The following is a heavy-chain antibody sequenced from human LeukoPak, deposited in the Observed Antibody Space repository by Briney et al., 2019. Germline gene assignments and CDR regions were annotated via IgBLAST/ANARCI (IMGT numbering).Heavy chain of an antibody. CDR2: IYYSGST. J-gene: IGHJ6*03. CDR3: ARAASGYYMDV. V-gene: IGHV4-59*01. Sequence: SEPLSLTCTVSGGSISSYYWSWVRQPPGKELEWIGYIYYSGSTNYHLSLMSRVTISVDTSKNQFSLKMNSVTAADTAVYYCARAASGYYMDVWGNGTTVTVSS. CDR1: GGSISSYY. D-gene: IGHD1-1*01.